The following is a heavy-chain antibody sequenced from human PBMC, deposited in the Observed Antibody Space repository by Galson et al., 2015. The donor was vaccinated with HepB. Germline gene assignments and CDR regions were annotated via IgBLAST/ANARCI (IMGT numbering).Heavy chain of an antibody. Sequence: SLRLSCAASGFTFSSYWMHWVRQAPGKGLVWVSRINSDGSSKSYADSVKGRFTISRDNAKNTLYLQMNSLRAEDTAVYYCAREGGYSSSWYRTDAFDIWGQGTMVTVSS. CDR1: GFTFSSYW. V-gene: IGHV3-74*01. D-gene: IGHD6-13*01. CDR3: AREGGYSSSWYRTDAFDI. CDR2: INSDGSSK. J-gene: IGHJ3*02.